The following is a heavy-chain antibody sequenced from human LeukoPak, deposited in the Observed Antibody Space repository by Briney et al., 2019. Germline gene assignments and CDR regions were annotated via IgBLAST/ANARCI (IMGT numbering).Heavy chain of an antibody. CDR1: GYTFTSYY. Sequence: GASVKVSCKASGYTFTSYYMHWVRQAPGQGLEWMGIINPSGGSTSYAQKFQGRVTMTRDTSTSTVYMELSRLRSDDTAVYYCARDQGWLPGYWGQGALVTVSS. V-gene: IGHV1-46*01. D-gene: IGHD5-24*01. CDR2: INPSGGST. J-gene: IGHJ4*02. CDR3: ARDQGWLPGY.